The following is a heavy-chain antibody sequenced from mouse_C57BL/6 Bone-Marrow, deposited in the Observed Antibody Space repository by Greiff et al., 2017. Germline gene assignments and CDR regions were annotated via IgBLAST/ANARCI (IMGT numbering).Heavy chain of an antibody. J-gene: IGHJ2*01. CDR2: IDPSDSYT. CDR1: GYTFTSYW. D-gene: IGHD2-2*01. CDR3: AREGWLRHYLDY. Sequence: VQLQQPGAELVMPGASVKLSCKASGYTFTSYWMHWVKQRPGPGLEWIGEIDPSDSYTNYNQKFKGKSTLTVDKSSSTAYMQLSSLTSEDSAVYYCAREGWLRHYLDYWGRGTTLTGSS. V-gene: IGHV1-69*01.